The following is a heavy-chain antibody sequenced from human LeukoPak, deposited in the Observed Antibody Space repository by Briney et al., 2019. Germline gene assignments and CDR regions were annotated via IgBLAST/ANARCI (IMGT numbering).Heavy chain of an antibody. V-gene: IGHV1-2*02. Sequence: ASVKVSCKASGYTFTGYYIHWVRQAPGQGLEWMGLINPNSGGTNYAQTFQGRVTMTRDTSITTAYMELSRLRPDDTAVYYCARGQYYDFWSGHCYFDYWGKGTLVTVSS. J-gene: IGHJ4*02. CDR2: INPNSGGT. CDR3: ARGQYYDFWSGHCYFDY. CDR1: GYTFTGYY. D-gene: IGHD3-3*01.